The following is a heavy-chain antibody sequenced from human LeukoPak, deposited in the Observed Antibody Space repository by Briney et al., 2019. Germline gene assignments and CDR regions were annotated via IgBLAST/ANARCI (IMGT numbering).Heavy chain of an antibody. CDR3: ARQWDY. J-gene: IGHJ4*02. CDR2: IHYSGNT. Sequence: SETLSLTYTVSGDSISTSTYYWGWIRQSPGKGLEWIGSIHYSGNTYSNPSLKSRVTISVDTSKNQFSLKVRSVTAADTAVYYCARQWDYWGQGTLVTVSS. V-gene: IGHV4-39*01. CDR1: GDSISTSTYY.